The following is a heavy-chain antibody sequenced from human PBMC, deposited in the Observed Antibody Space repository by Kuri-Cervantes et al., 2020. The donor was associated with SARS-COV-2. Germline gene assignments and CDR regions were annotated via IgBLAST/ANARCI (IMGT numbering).Heavy chain of an antibody. CDR3: ARGITMIVVVTPFDY. Sequence: GESLKISCAASGFTFSSYSMNWVRQAPGKGLEWVSSISSSSSYIYYADSVKGRFTISRDNAKNSLYLQMSSLRAEDTAVYYCARGITMIVVVTPFDYWGQGTLVTVSS. CDR2: ISSSSSYI. D-gene: IGHD3-22*01. J-gene: IGHJ4*02. V-gene: IGHV3-21*01. CDR1: GFTFSSYS.